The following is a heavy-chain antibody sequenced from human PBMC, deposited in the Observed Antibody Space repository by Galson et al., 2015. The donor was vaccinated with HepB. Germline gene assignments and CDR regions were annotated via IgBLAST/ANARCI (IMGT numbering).Heavy chain of an antibody. CDR2: LHYSGIA. J-gene: IGHJ4*02. CDR1: GDSLTNTNFH. CDR3: ARDLGHGGDSDF. Sequence: SETLSLTCTVSGDSLTNTNFHWGWIRQPPGKGLEWIGSLHYSGIANYNPSLKSRITISRDTSKNQFFLKLTSVTAADTAVYYCARDLGHGGDSDFWGQGILVTVSS. D-gene: IGHD4-23*01. V-gene: IGHV4-39*07.